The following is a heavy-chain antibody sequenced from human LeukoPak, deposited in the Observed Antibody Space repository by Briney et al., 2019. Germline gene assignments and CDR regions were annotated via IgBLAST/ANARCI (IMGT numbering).Heavy chain of an antibody. CDR3: ARDGSGFYYYYYMDV. Sequence: GRSLRLSCAASGLTFTDYSMTWVPQAPRKGLEWVSSISTVSNYTFYSDSVKGRFTISRDNRKNTLYLQMSSLSAEDTAVYYCARDGSGFYYYYYMDVWGRGTAVTVSS. D-gene: IGHD6-25*01. V-gene: IGHV3-21*01. CDR2: ISTVSNYT. J-gene: IGHJ6*03. CDR1: GLTFTDYS.